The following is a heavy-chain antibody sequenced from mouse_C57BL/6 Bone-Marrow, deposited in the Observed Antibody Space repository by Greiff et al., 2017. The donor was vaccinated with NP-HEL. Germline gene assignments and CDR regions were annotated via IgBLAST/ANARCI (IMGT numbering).Heavy chain of an antibody. V-gene: IGHV5-9-1*02. CDR2: ISSGGDYI. CDR1: GFTFSSYA. D-gene: IGHD1-1*01. CDR3: TREGITTVRGDYFDY. J-gene: IGHJ2*01. Sequence: EVMLVESGEGLVKPGGSLKLSCAASGFTFSSYAMSWVRQTPEKRLEWVAYISSGGDYIYYADTVKGRFTISRDNARNTLYLQMSSLKSEDTAMYYCTREGITTVRGDYFDYWGQGTTLTVSS.